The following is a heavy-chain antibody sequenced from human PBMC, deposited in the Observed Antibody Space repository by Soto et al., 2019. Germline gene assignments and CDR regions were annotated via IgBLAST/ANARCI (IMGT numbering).Heavy chain of an antibody. J-gene: IGHJ4*02. D-gene: IGHD3-10*01. Sequence: QVQLVESGGGVVQPGRSLTLSCAASGFIFSSYGMQWDRQAAGKGLEWVELIWYDGSNEYYIDSVKGRFTITRDDSRNTLSLQLTSLIPENTAVYYCARALPPSMVRGFDYCGQGTMVTVSS. CDR1: GFIFSSYG. CDR3: ARALPPSMVRGFDY. V-gene: IGHV3-33*01. CDR2: IWYDGSNE.